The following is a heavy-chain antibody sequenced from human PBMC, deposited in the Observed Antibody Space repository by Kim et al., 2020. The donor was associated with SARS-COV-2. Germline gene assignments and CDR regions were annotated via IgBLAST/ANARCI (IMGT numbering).Heavy chain of an antibody. CDR2: RP. D-gene: IGHD2-15*01. V-gene: IGHV3-53*01. J-gene: IGHJ6*02. CDR3: ARDLVVYGMDV. Sequence: RPSYAESVKGRFTISRDKSKNTLYLQMNSLRAEDTAVYYCARDLVVYGMDVWGQGTTVTVSS.